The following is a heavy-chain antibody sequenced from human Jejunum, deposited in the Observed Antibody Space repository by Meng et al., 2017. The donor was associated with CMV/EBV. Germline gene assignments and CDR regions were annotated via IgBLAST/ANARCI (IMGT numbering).Heavy chain of an antibody. CDR1: NSDSC. CDR3: ARAPFNYYDSSAYPPDS. CDR2: IYYSGST. D-gene: IGHD3-22*01. J-gene: IGHJ4*02. V-gene: IGHV4-39*07. Sequence: NSDSCWGWVRQPPGKGLEWIASIYYSGSTYYNASLKSRVTISVDTSKNQFSLKLSSVTAADTALYYCARAPFNYYDSSAYPPDSWGQGTLVTVSS.